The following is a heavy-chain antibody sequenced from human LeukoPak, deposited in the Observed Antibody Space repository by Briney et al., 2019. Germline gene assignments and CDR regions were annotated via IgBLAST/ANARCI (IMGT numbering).Heavy chain of an antibody. D-gene: IGHD6-19*01. CDR1: GFTFSSYG. V-gene: IGHV3-30*18. CDR2: ISYDGSNK. J-gene: IGHJ6*02. Sequence: PGRSLRLSCAASGFTFSSYGMHWVRQAPGKGLEWVAVISYDGSNKYYADSVKGRFTISRDNSKNTLYLQMNSLRAEDTAVYYCAKELAGQWLVSIYYYYGMDVWGQGTTVTVSS. CDR3: AKELAGQWLVSIYYYYGMDV.